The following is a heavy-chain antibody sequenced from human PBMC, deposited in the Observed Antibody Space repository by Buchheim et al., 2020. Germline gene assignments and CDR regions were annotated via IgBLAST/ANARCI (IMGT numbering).Heavy chain of an antibody. CDR2: INSDGRST. CDR3: ARDKRVSRGRDGMDV. V-gene: IGHV3-74*01. Sequence: EVQLVESGGGLVQPGGSLRLSCAASGFTFSSYWMHWVRQAPGKGLVWVSRINSDGRSTIYADSVKGRFTISRDNAKNTLYLQMNRLRAEDTAVYYCARDKRVSRGRDGMDVWGQGTT. J-gene: IGHJ6*02. CDR1: GFTFSSYW. D-gene: IGHD3-16*01.